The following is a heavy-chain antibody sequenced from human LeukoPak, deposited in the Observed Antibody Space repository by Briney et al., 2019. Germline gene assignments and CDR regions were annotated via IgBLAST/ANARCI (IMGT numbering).Heavy chain of an antibody. Sequence: GGSLRLSCAASGFTFSSYGMHWVRQAPGKGLEGVAVIWYYGSNKYYADSVRGRFTISRDNSKNTLYLQMNSLRAEDTAVYYCAKDGPYCSGGSCYTTPFDYWGQGTLVTVSS. D-gene: IGHD2-15*01. J-gene: IGHJ4*02. CDR2: IWYYGSNK. V-gene: IGHV3-33*06. CDR1: GFTFSSYG. CDR3: AKDGPYCSGGSCYTTPFDY.